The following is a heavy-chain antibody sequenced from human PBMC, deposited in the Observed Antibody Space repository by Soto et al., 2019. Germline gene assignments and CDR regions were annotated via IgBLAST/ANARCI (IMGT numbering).Heavy chain of an antibody. D-gene: IGHD1-1*01. V-gene: IGHV3-74*01. CDR2: INDDGIST. Sequence: GGSLRLSCAASGFTFRMYWMHWVRQVPGKGPEWVSRINDDGISTNYADSVKGRFTISRDNAKNTLYLQMNALRVEDTGVYYCTRGQRPISTGKGAFWGQGTLVTVSS. J-gene: IGHJ4*02. CDR3: TRGQRPISTGKGAF. CDR1: GFTFRMYW.